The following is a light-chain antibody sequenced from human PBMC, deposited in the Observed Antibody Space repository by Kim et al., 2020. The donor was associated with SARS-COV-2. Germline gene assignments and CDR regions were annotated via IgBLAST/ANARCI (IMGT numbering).Light chain of an antibody. V-gene: IGLV3-19*01. J-gene: IGLJ1*01. Sequence: LGQTVRITCQGDSLRSYYASWYQQKPGQAPVLVIYGKNNRPSGIPDRFSGSSSGNTASLTITGAQAEDEADYYCNSRDSSGNHLVFGTGTKVTVL. CDR3: NSRDSSGNHLV. CDR2: GKN. CDR1: SLRSYY.